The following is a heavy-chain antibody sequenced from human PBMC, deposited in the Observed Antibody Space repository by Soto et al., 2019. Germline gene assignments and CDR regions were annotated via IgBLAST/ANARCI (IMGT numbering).Heavy chain of an antibody. CDR1: GLAFGSRA. V-gene: IGHV3-23*01. CDR2: ITDTGGDA. J-gene: IGHJ4*02. Sequence: PGGSLRLSCVASGLAFGSRAMSWVRQSPGEGLEWVSTITDTGGDAKYADSVRGRFAISRDNSKNTLYLQMSTRRAEDSAIYFCVRGSKDSYPGSRIFDFWGRGTLFTVSS. CDR3: VRGSKDSYPGSRIFDF. D-gene: IGHD3-10*01.